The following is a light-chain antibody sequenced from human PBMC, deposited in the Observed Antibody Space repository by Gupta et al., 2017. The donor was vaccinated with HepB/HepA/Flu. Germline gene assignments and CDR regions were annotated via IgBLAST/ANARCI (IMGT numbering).Light chain of an antibody. CDR2: EVS. CDR1: SSDVGSYNL. J-gene: IGLJ2*01. CDR3: CSYAGSSTPYVV. V-gene: IGLV2-23*02. Sequence: QFALTQPAPGSGHPGQSITISCTGPSSDVGSYNLVSWYQQHPGKAPKLMIYEVSKRPSGVSNRFSGSKSGNTASLTISGLQAEDEADYYCCSYAGSSTPYVVFGGGTKLTVL.